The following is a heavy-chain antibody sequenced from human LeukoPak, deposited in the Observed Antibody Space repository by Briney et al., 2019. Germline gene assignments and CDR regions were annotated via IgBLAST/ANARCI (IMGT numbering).Heavy chain of an antibody. CDR2: IYYSGST. D-gene: IGHD3-22*01. J-gene: IGHJ4*02. CDR1: GGSISSSSYY. Sequence: SETLSFTCTVSGGSISSSSYYWGWIRQPPGKGLEWIGSIYYSGSTYYNPSLKSRVTISVDTSKNQFSLKLSSVTAADTAVYYCARRMRYYDSSGYPDWSQGTLVTVSS. V-gene: IGHV4-39*01. CDR3: ARRMRYYDSSGYPD.